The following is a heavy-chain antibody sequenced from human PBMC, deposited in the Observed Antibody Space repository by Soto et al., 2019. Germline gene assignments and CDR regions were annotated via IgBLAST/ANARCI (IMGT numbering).Heavy chain of an antibody. J-gene: IGHJ4*02. Sequence: NPSETLSLTCTVSGGSVTSGNYYWSWIRQPPGKGLEWIGHIYYSGSTNYNPSLKSRVTISVDASKNQFTLKLSSVTAADTAINYCARGPVVTPFVDYWGQGTLVTVSS. CDR2: IYYSGST. V-gene: IGHV4-61*01. CDR1: GGSVTSGNYY. D-gene: IGHD2-21*02. CDR3: ARGPVVTPFVDY.